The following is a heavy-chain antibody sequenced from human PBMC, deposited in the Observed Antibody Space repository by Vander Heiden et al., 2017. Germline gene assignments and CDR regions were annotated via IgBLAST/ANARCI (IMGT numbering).Heavy chain of an antibody. D-gene: IGHD6-6*01. Sequence: QVQLQQWGAGLLKPSESLSLTCAVYGGSFSGYSWSWIRQPPGKGLEWIGEINHSGSTNYNPSLKSRVTISVDTSKNQFSLNLSSVTAADTAVYYCARGRHSSSTYNYYYYGMDVWGQGTTVTVSS. CDR2: INHSGST. V-gene: IGHV4-34*01. CDR3: ARGRHSSSTYNYYYYGMDV. CDR1: GGSFSGYS. J-gene: IGHJ6*02.